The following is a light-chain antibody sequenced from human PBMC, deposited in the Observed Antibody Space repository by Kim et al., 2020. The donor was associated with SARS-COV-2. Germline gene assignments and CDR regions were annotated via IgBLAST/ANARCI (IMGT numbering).Light chain of an antibody. V-gene: IGLV2-14*01. Sequence: QSALTQPASVSGSPGQSITISCTGISSDIGGYNYVSWFQQYPGQAPILIIFEINNRPSGISRRFSCSRCGNAASLTIAGLQTEDEADYCCSSYVSFGGVIFGGGTQLTVL. J-gene: IGLJ2*01. CDR3: SSYVSFGGVI. CDR2: EIN. CDR1: SSDIGGYNY.